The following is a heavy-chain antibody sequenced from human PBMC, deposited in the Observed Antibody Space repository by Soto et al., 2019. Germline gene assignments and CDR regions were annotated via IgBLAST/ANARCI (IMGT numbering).Heavy chain of an antibody. CDR3: ARGEQYSGRIFDY. V-gene: IGHV6-1*01. D-gene: IGHD1-26*01. J-gene: IGHJ4*01. Sequence: PSQTLSLTCVITGDSVSSNSAGWSWVRQSPSRGLEWLGRTYYRSKRYYEYAVSVRGRITINPDTSKNQYSLQLNSVTPEDTAVYFCARGEQYSGRIFDYWGQGTLVTVSS. CDR1: GDSVSSNSAG. CDR2: TYYRSKRYY.